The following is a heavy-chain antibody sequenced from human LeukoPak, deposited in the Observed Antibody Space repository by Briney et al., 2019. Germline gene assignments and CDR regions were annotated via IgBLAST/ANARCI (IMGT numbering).Heavy chain of an antibody. V-gene: IGHV4-59*01. Sequence: SETLSLTCTVSGGSISSYYWSWIRQPPGKGLEWIGYIYYSGSTNYNPSLKSRVTISVDTSKNQFSLKLSSVTAADMAVYYCARYSSGSYYDYFDYWGQGTLVTVSS. J-gene: IGHJ4*02. CDR3: ARYSSGSYYDYFDY. CDR2: IYYSGST. D-gene: IGHD1-26*01. CDR1: GGSISSYY.